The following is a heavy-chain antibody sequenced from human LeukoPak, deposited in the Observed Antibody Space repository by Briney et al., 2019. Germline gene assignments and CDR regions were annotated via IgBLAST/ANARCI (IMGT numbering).Heavy chain of an antibody. J-gene: IGHJ5*02. CDR3: ARAYSYVSIDP. Sequence: ASVKVSCKTSGYSFTSYYIHWVRQAPGQGLEWMGWINPSSGGTEYAQKFQGRVTMTGDTSISTAYMELSRLRSDDTAVYYCARAYSYVSIDPWGQGTLVTVSS. CDR2: INPSSGGT. V-gene: IGHV1-2*02. D-gene: IGHD5-18*01. CDR1: GYSFTSYY.